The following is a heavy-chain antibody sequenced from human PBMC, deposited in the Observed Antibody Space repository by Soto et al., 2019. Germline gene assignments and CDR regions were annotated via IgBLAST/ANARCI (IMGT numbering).Heavy chain of an antibody. Sequence: EVHLLESGGGVVQPGGSLRLSCAGSGFIFSSYPMSWVRQAPGKGLEWVSAISGSGGDSFSAGSMKGRFTISRDNSKNTLYLQMDNLRAEDTAMYYCAMVEASRIYYWAPFDYWGQGTLVTVTS. CDR3: AMVEASRIYYWAPFDY. CDR2: ISGSGGDS. D-gene: IGHD1-26*01. CDR1: GFIFSSYP. V-gene: IGHV3-23*01. J-gene: IGHJ4*02.